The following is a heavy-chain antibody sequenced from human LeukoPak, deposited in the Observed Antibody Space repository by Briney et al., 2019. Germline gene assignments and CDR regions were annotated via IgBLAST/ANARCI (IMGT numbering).Heavy chain of an antibody. CDR2: IYYSGST. Sequence: SETLSLTCTVSGGSISSYYWSWIRQPPGKGLEWIGYIYYSGSTNYNPSLKSRVTISVDASKNQFSLKLSSVTAADTAVYYCASTAGYGDPLDYWGQGTLVTVSS. CDR3: ASTAGYGDPLDY. J-gene: IGHJ4*02. CDR1: GGSISSYY. V-gene: IGHV4-59*01. D-gene: IGHD4-17*01.